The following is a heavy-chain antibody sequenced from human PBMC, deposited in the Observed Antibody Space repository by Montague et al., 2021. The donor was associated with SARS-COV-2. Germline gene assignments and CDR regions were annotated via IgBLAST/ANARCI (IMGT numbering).Heavy chain of an antibody. CDR2: IYYSGST. V-gene: IGHV4-39*01. CDR3: ARHHSRDTIFGVAKMNWFDP. CDR1: GGSISSSSYY. J-gene: IGHJ5*02. D-gene: IGHD3-3*01. Sequence: SETLSLTCTVSGGSISSSSYYWGWIRQPPGKGLEWIGSIYYSGSTYYNPSLKSRVTLSVDTSKNQFSLKLSSVTTADTAVYYCARHHSRDTIFGVAKMNWFDPWGQGTLVTVSS.